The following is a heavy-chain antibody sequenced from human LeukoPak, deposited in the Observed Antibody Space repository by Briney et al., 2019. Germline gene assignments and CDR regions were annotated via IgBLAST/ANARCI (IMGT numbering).Heavy chain of an antibody. CDR1: GYTFTGYY. J-gene: IGHJ3*02. V-gene: IGHV1-2*02. Sequence: ALVKVSCKASGYTFTGYYMHWVRQAPGQGLEWMGWINPNSGGTNYAQKFQGRVTMTRDTSISTAYMELSRLRSDDTAVYYCARGFQGLDAFDIWGQGTMVTVSS. CDR3: ARGFQGLDAFDI. CDR2: INPNSGGT. D-gene: IGHD2-21*01.